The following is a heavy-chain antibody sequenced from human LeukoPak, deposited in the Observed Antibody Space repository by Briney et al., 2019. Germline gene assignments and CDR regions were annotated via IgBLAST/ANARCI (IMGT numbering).Heavy chain of an antibody. Sequence: SQTLSLTCAISGDSVSSNSAAWNWIRQSPSRGLEWLGRTYYRSKWYNDYAVSVKSRITINPDTSKNQFSLQLNSVTPEDTAVYYCARESLEDYYDSSGYYSPFIDYWGQGTLATVSS. D-gene: IGHD3-22*01. CDR1: GDSVSSNSAA. CDR2: TYYRSKWYN. CDR3: ARESLEDYYDSSGYYSPFIDY. V-gene: IGHV6-1*01. J-gene: IGHJ4*02.